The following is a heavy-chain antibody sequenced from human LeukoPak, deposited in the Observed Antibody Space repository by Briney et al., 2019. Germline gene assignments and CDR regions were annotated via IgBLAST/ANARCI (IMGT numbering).Heavy chain of an antibody. V-gene: IGHV1-18*01. CDR2: ISAYNGNT. D-gene: IGHD4-17*01. J-gene: IGHJ4*02. CDR3: AREESLGTTTAWDY. CDR1: GYTFTSYG. Sequence: ASVKVSCKASGYTFTSYGISWVRQAPGQGLEWMGWISAYNGNTNYAQKFQGRVTMTRDTSTSTVYMELSSLRSEDTAVYYGAREESLGTTTAWDYWGQGTLVTVSS.